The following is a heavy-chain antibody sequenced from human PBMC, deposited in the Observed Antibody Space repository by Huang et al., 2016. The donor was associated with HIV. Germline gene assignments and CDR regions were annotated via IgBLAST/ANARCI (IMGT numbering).Heavy chain of an antibody. CDR1: GFTFSNAW. J-gene: IGHJ3*02. Sequence: EVQLVESGGGLVKPGGSLRLSCAASGFTFSNAWMSRGRQAPGKGLEWVGRTKSKTDGGTTDYAAPIKGRFTISRDDSKNTLYLQMNTLKTEDTAVYYCTTDRDYGDYVADAFDIWGQGTMVTVSS. D-gene: IGHD4-17*01. V-gene: IGHV3-15*01. CDR3: TTDRDYGDYVADAFDI. CDR2: TKSKTDGGTT.